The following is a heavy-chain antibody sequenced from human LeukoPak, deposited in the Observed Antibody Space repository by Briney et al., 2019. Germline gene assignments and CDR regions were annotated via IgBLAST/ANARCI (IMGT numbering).Heavy chain of an antibody. J-gene: IGHJ4*02. CDR2: IYKSGTI. Sequence: PGGSLRLSCAVSGFTVTVNYMSWVRQAPGKGLEWVSIIYKSGTISYADSVKGRFIISRHSSTNTLSLQMTSLRAEDTAVYYCAADFYTSYHLGYWGQGTLVTVSS. CDR1: GFTVTVNY. D-gene: IGHD3-16*01. V-gene: IGHV3-66*01. CDR3: AADFYTSYHLGY.